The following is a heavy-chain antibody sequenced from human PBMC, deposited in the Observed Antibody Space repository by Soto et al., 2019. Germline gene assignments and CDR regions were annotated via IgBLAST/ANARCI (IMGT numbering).Heavy chain of an antibody. CDR2: IYWDDDE. Sequence: QITLKESGPTLVKPTQTLTLTCTFSGFSLTTRGVAVGWIRQPPGKALEWLALIYWDDDEGYSPSLKSRLPLTKDPSKNQLVLRMTNMDPVDTATYYCAHRPRGFSYYFDYWGQGTLVTVSS. J-gene: IGHJ4*02. CDR1: GFSLTTRGVA. CDR3: AHRPRGFSYYFDY. V-gene: IGHV2-5*02. D-gene: IGHD3-10*01.